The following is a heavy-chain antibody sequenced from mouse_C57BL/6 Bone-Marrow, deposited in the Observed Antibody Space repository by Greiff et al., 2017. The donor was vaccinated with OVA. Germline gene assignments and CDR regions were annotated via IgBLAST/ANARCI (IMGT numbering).Heavy chain of an antibody. CDR1: GFTFSNYW. CDR2: IRLKSDNYAT. J-gene: IGHJ1*03. CDR3: TNAPGYFDV. V-gene: IGHV6-3*01. Sequence: EVKVEESGGGLVQPGGSMKLSCVASGFTFSNYWMNWVRQSPEKGLEWVAQIRLKSDNYATHYAESVKGWFTISRDDSKSSVYLQMNNLSAEDTGIYYCTNAPGYFDVWGTGTTVTVSS.